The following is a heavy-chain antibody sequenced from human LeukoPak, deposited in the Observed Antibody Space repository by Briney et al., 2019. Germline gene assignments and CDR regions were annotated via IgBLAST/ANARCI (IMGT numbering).Heavy chain of an antibody. CDR2: IYTSGST. CDR3: ARTTYCSSTSCYEDY. J-gene: IGHJ4*02. D-gene: IGHD2-2*01. CDR1: GGSISSYY. Sequence: PSETLSLTCTVSGGSISSYYWSWIRRPAGKGLEWIGRIYTSGSTNYNPSLKSRVTMSVDTSKNQFSLKLSSVTAADTAVYYCARTTYCSSTSCYEDYWGQGTLVTVSS. V-gene: IGHV4-4*07.